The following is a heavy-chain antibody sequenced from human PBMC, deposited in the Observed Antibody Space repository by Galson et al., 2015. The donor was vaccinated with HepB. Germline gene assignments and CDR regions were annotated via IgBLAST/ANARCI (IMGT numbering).Heavy chain of an antibody. J-gene: IGHJ4*02. Sequence: SLRLSCAASGFTFSSYGMHWVRQAPGKGLEWVAVISYDGSNKYYADSVKGRFTISRDNSKNTLYLQMNSLRAEDTAVYYCAKDQEQWLADYFDYWGQGTLVTVSS. CDR1: GFTFSSYG. CDR3: AKDQEQWLADYFDY. D-gene: IGHD6-19*01. CDR2: ISYDGSNK. V-gene: IGHV3-30*18.